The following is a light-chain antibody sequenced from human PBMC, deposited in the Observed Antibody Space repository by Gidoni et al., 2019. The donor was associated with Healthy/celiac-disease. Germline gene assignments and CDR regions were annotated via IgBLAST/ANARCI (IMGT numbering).Light chain of an antibody. CDR2: GAS. CDR1: QSVSSSY. J-gene: IGKJ4*01. V-gene: IGKV3-20*01. CDR3: QQYGSSPLLT. Sequence: ELVLTQSPGTLSLSPGERATLSCRASQSVSSSYLAWYQQKPGQAPRLLIYGASSRATGIPDRFSGSGSGTDFTLTISRLEPEDFAVYYCQQYGSSPLLTFGGXPKVEIK.